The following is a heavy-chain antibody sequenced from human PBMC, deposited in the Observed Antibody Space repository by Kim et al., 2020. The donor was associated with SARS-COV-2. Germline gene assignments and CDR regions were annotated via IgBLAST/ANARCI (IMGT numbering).Heavy chain of an antibody. Sequence: SETLSLTCAVYGGSLNGYYWTWFRQAPGRGPVWIGDTNHSGRTQYNPSLKSRVSISVDSSKNQFSLKLTSVTAADTAVYYCARGMVQGEIVREEWRLTEGLNYYDPAMDVWGQGTTVIVSS. CDR2: TNHSGRT. D-gene: IGHD3-10*01. CDR3: ARGMVQGEIVREEWRLTEGLNYYDPAMDV. V-gene: IGHV4-34*01. J-gene: IGHJ6*02. CDR1: GGSLNGYY.